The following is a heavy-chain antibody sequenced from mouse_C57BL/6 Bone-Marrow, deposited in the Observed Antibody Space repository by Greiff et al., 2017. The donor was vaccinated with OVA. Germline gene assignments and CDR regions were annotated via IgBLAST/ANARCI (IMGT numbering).Heavy chain of an antibody. Sequence: QVQLKESGPGLVAPSQSLSITCTVSGFSLTSYGVDWVRQSPGKGLEWLGVIWGVGSTNSNSALKSRLSISKDNSKSQVFLKMNSLQTDDTAMYYGASDYLGAMDDWGQGTSVTVSS. CDR1: GFSLTSYG. CDR2: IWGVGST. CDR3: ASDYLGAMDD. D-gene: IGHD3-1*01. J-gene: IGHJ4*01. V-gene: IGHV2-6*01.